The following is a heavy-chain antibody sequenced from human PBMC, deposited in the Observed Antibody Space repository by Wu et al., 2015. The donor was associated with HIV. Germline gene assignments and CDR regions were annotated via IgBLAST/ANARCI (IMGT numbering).Heavy chain of an antibody. CDR2: ISPLFGTP. V-gene: IGHV1-69*05. CDR3: VRRRPEWRYFDY. J-gene: IGHJ4*02. D-gene: IGHD2-8*01. CDR1: ESTFTSYV. Sequence: QVHLVQSGAEVKKSGSSVKVSCKASESTFTSYVITWVRQAPEQGLEWMGGISPLFGTPDYAQKFQDRVTITTDESTRTAYMELRSLRSEDSAIYYCVRRRPEWRYFDYWGQGTLVTVSS.